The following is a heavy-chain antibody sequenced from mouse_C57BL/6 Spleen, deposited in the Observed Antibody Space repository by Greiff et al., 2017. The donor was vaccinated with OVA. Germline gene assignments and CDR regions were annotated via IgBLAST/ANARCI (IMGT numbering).Heavy chain of an antibody. V-gene: IGHV1-69*01. CDR2: IDPSDSYT. D-gene: IGHD1-1*01. CDR3: ASEGVVATRYFDV. Sequence: QVQLQQPGAELVMPGASVKLSCKASGYTFTSYWMHWVKQRPGQGLEWIGEIDPSDSYTNYNQKFKGKSTLTVDKSSSTAYMQLSSLTSEDSAVYYCASEGVVATRYFDVWGTGTTVTVSS. CDR1: GYTFTSYW. J-gene: IGHJ1*03.